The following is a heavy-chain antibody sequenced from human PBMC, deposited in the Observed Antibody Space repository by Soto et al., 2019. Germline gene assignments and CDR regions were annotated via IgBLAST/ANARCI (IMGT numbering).Heavy chain of an antibody. V-gene: IGHV3-15*07. CDR2: VKSKTHGGTT. J-gene: IGHJ5*01. CDR1: VFSLSNAW. CDR3: FSFYYNGTLIVRIDS. Sequence: GGSVRLCCAASVFSLSNAWINWVLLAPGKGLEWVGRVKSKTHGGTTDFAAPVKGRFAISRDDSNNVLYLEMNSLKTEDTAISFCFSFYYNGTLIVRIDSRTLRAPVPVSS. D-gene: IGHD3-22*01.